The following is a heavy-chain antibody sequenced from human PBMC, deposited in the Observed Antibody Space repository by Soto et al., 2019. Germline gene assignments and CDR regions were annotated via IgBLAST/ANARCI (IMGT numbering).Heavy chain of an antibody. CDR1: GYSISSGYY. Sequence: SETLSLTCAVSGYSISSGYYWGWIRQPPGKGLEWIGSIYHSGSTYYNPFLKSRVTISVDTSKNQFSLKLSSVTAADTAVYYCARAGRHTYYDFWSGTRDYYYYGMDVWGQGTTVTVSS. V-gene: IGHV4-38-2*01. CDR2: IYHSGST. CDR3: ARAGRHTYYDFWSGTRDYYYYGMDV. J-gene: IGHJ6*02. D-gene: IGHD3-3*01.